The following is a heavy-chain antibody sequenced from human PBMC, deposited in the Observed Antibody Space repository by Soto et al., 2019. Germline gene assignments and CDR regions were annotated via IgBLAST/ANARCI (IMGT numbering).Heavy chain of an antibody. CDR1: GYTFTSYD. J-gene: IGHJ4*02. CDR3: AKGQGGYSSSWPDY. V-gene: IGHV1-8*01. Sequence: AKVSCKASGYTFTSYDINWVRQATGQGLEWMGWMNPNSGNTGYAQKFQGRVTMTRNTSISTAYMELSSLRSEDTAVYYCAKGQGGYSSSWPDYWGQGTLVTVSS. CDR2: MNPNSGNT. D-gene: IGHD6-13*01.